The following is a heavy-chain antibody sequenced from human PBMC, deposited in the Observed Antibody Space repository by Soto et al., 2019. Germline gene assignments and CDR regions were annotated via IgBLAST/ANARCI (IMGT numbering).Heavy chain of an antibody. CDR3: AGRSVYGDYSGVLDY. Sequence: ASVKVSCKASGGTFSSYTISWVRQAPGQGLEWMGRIIPILGIANYAQKFQGRVTITADKSTSTAYMELSSLRSEDTAVYYCAGRSVYGDYSGVLDYWGQGTLVTVSS. CDR1: GGTFSSYT. D-gene: IGHD4-17*01. J-gene: IGHJ4*02. V-gene: IGHV1-69*02. CDR2: IIPILGIA.